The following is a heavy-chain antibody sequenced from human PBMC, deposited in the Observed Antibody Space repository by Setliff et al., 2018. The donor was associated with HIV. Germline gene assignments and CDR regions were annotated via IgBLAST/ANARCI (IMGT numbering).Heavy chain of an antibody. CDR1: GFTFGDYA. D-gene: IGHD2-8*02. V-gene: IGHV3-49*04. Sequence: GGSLRLSCTASGFTFGDYAMNWVRQAPGKGLEWVGFIRSKAYGGTTEYAASVKGRFTISRDDSKSIAYLQMNSLKTEDTAMYYCTSAFADYAYWYFDYWGQGTLVTVSS. CDR2: IRSKAYGGTT. CDR3: TSAFADYAYWYFDY. J-gene: IGHJ4*02.